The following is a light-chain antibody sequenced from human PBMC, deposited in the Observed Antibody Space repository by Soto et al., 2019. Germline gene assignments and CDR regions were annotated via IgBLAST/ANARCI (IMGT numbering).Light chain of an antibody. CDR2: AAS. J-gene: IGKJ1*01. V-gene: IGKV1-8*01. Sequence: AIRMTQSPSSLSASTGDRVTITCRASQGISSYLAWYQQKPGKAPKLLIYAASNLQSGVPSRFSGSGSATNFTLTISYLQSEDFATFYCQQYYSFPRTFGQGTKVELK. CDR3: QQYYSFPRT. CDR1: QGISSY.